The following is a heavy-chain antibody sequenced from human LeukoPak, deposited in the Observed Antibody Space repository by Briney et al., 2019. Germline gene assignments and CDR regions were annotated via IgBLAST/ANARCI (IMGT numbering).Heavy chain of an antibody. CDR1: GYTFTSYD. CDR2: MNPNSGNT. J-gene: IGHJ6*02. D-gene: IGHD2-2*01. CDR3: ARGKPAASYYYYGMDV. Sequence: ASVKVSCKASGYTFTSYDINWVRQATGQGLEWMGWMNPNSGNTGYAQKFQGRVTMTRNTSISTAYMELSSLRSEDTAVYYCARGKPAASYYYYGMDVWGQGTTVTASS. V-gene: IGHV1-8*01.